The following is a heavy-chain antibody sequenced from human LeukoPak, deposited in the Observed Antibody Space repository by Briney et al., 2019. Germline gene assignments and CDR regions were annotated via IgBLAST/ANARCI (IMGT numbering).Heavy chain of an antibody. V-gene: IGHV4-61*01. D-gene: IGHD6-13*01. CDR2: NYYSGST. CDR3: ARDGSSWYFDY. J-gene: IGHJ4*02. CDR1: GGSVSSGSYY. Sequence: PSETLSLTCTVSGGSVSSGSYYWSWIRQPPGKGLEWIGYNYYSGSTNYNPSLKSRVTISVDTSKNQFSLKLSSVTAADTAVYYCARDGSSWYFDYWGQGTLVTVSS.